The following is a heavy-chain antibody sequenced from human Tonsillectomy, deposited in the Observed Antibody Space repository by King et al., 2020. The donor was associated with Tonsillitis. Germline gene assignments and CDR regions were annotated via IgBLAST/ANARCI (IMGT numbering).Heavy chain of an antibody. CDR1: GGSISSYY. Sequence: QLQESGPGLVKPSETLSLTCTVSGGSISSYYWSWIRQPPGKGLEWIGYIYYSGSTNYNPSLKSRVTISVDTSKNQFSLKLSSVTAADTAVYYCARGSYYDFWSGYYGPNYGMDVWGQGTTVTVSS. J-gene: IGHJ6*02. CDR3: ARGSYYDFWSGYYGPNYGMDV. D-gene: IGHD3-3*01. V-gene: IGHV4-59*01. CDR2: IYYSGST.